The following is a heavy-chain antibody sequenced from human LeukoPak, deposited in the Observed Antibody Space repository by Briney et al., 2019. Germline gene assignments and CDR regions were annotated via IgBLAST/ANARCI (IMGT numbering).Heavy chain of an antibody. D-gene: IGHD2-15*01. CDR1: GGSISSYY. CDR2: IYDSGNT. V-gene: IGHV4-59*01. Sequence: SETLSLTCTVSGGSISSYYWNWIRQPPGKGLEWIGWIYDSGNTNYNPSLKSRVTISVDTSKSQLSLKLNSVTAADTAVYYCARGSCSGGSCSDRFDPWGQGTLVTVSS. J-gene: IGHJ5*02. CDR3: ARGSCSGGSCSDRFDP.